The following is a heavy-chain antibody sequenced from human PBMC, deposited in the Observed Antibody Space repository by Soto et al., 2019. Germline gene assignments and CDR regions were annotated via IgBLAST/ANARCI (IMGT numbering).Heavy chain of an antibody. CDR1: GGSISSSSYY. CDR3: ARLRARFYDFWSGYYPSDYYYGMDV. J-gene: IGHJ6*02. CDR2: IYYSGST. V-gene: IGHV4-39*01. Sequence: PSETLSLTCTVSGGSISSSSYYWGWIRQPPGKGLEWIGSIYYSGSTYYNPSLKSRVTISVDTSKNQFSLKLSSVTAADTAVYYCARLRARFYDFWSGYYPSDYYYGMDVWGQGTTVTVSS. D-gene: IGHD3-3*01.